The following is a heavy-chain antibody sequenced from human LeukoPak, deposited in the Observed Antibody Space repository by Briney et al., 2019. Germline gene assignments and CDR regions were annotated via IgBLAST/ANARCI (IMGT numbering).Heavy chain of an antibody. V-gene: IGHV4-4*07. Sequence: SETLSLTCTVSGGSIGSYYWSWIRQPAGKGLEWIGRIYTSGSTNYNPSLKSRVTMSVDTSKNQFSLKLSSVTAADTAVYYCAREDIVGAPHFDYWGQGTLVTVSS. J-gene: IGHJ4*02. CDR1: GGSIGSYY. CDR3: AREDIVGAPHFDY. CDR2: IYTSGST. D-gene: IGHD1-26*01.